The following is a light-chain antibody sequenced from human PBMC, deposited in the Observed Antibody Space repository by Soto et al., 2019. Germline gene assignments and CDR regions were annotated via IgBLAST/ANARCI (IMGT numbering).Light chain of an antibody. V-gene: IGKV3-15*01. CDR1: RSVSSN. CDR2: GAS. J-gene: IGKJ1*01. Sequence: EIVMTQSPATLSVSPGERATLCCRASRSVSSNLAWYQQKPGQAPRLLIYGASTRATGIPARFSGSGSGTEFTLTISSLQSEDFAVYYCQQYNNWPWTFGQGTKVEIQ. CDR3: QQYNNWPWT.